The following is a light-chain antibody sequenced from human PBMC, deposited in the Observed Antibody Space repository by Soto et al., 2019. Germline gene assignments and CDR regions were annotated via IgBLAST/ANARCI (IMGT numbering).Light chain of an antibody. CDR1: QHVSSN. CDR3: QQYSQWPYT. V-gene: IGKV3-15*01. J-gene: IGKJ2*01. CDR2: RAS. Sequence: EIVMTQSPATLSVSPGGSATLSCRASQHVSSNLAWYRQKPGQAPTLLIYRASTRTTGIPATFSGSGSGTESTPSISRLQSEDFADYYCQQYSQWPYTCGQGTKLEI.